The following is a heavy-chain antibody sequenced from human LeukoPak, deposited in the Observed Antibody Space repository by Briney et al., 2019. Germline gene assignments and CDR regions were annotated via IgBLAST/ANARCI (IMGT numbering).Heavy chain of an antibody. CDR3: SRDRSDGYKVYFDY. J-gene: IGHJ4*02. D-gene: IGHD5-24*01. V-gene: IGHV4-59*01. CDR2: VYDSGST. CDR1: GGSISSYD. Sequence: SETLSLTCIVSGGSISSYDLSWIRQPPRKGLEWFGFVYDSGSTNYNPAPESRGSISVDTYKNQFSLRLSPVPASDTASSNFSRDRSDGYKVYFDYWGQGTLVTVSS.